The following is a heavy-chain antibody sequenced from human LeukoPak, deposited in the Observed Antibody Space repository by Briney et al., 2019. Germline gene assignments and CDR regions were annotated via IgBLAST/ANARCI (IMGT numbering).Heavy chain of an antibody. D-gene: IGHD3-10*01. Sequence: PRGSLRLSCAASGFTFSSYGMHWVRQAPGKGLEWVAVISYDGSNKYYADSVKGRFTISRDNSKNTLYLQMNSLRAEDTAVYYCAKDSGSGSYYIPFFDYWGQGTLVTVSS. V-gene: IGHV3-30*18. J-gene: IGHJ4*02. CDR3: AKDSGSGSYYIPFFDY. CDR2: ISYDGSNK. CDR1: GFTFSSYG.